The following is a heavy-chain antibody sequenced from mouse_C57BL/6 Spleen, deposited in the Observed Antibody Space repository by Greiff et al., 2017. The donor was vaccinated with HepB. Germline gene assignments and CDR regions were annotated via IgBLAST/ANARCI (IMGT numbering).Heavy chain of an antibody. D-gene: IGHD2-1*01. V-gene: IGHV3-3*01. CDR3: ASSYGTYWYFDV. CDR1: GFSINSDCY. CDR2: TFYSGIT. Sequence: EVKLQESGPSLVRPSQTLSLTCTVTGFSINSDCYWIWIRQFPGNKLEYIGYTFYSGITYYNPSLESRTYITRDTSKNQFSLKLSSVTTEDTAAYYCASSYGTYWYFDVWGTGTTVTVSS. J-gene: IGHJ1*03.